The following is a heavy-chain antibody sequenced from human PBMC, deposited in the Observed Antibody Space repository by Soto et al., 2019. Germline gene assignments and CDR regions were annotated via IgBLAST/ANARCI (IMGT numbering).Heavy chain of an antibody. Sequence: DVQLLESGGGLVQPEGSLRLSCAASGFTFSSYAMGWVRQGPGKGLEWVAVVSIGGSTHYADSVRVRFTISRYNSNNTLSLQMNRLTAEDTAVYFCAKRRGAGGHFDYWGQGALVTVSS. D-gene: IGHD2-15*01. V-gene: IGHV3-23*01. J-gene: IGHJ4*02. CDR1: GFTFSSYA. CDR2: VSIGGST. CDR3: AKRRGAGGHFDY.